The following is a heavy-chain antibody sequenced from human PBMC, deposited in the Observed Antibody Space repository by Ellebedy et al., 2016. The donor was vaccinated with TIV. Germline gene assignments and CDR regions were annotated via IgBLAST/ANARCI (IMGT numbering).Heavy chain of an antibody. Sequence: SETLSLTXAVYGGSFSGHNWSWIRQPPGKRLEWIGEINHSGGANYNPSLKSRVTLSVDTSKNQFSLKVNSVTAADTAVYYCASGHLPLNIWGQGTMVTVSS. D-gene: IGHD3-9*01. V-gene: IGHV4-34*01. CDR2: INHSGGA. CDR1: GGSFSGHN. CDR3: ASGHLPLNI. J-gene: IGHJ3*02.